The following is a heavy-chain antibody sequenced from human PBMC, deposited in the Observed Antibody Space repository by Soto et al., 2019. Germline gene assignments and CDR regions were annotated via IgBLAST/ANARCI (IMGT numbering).Heavy chain of an antibody. D-gene: IGHD2-2*01. Sequence: SATLSLTSSVSWDYIDVGGYCWTWIRERPGKGLEWMGYIYYTGKTYYNPSLESRLTMSVDRSKNQFSLRLTSVTAADTAVYFCGRDLTSNANCIDPWGQGTLVTVSS. J-gene: IGHJ5*02. CDR3: GRDLTSNANCIDP. CDR1: WDYIDVGGYC. V-gene: IGHV4-30-4*01. CDR2: IYYTGKT.